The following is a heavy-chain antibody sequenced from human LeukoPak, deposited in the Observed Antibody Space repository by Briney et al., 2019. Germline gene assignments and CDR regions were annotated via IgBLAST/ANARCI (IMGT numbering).Heavy chain of an antibody. CDR2: IYYSGNT. CDR1: GGSISTYY. Sequence: SETLSLTCTVSGGSISTYYWSWTRQPPGKGLEWIGYIYYSGNTNYNPSLKSRVTISIDTSKNQFSLKLSSVTAADTAVYYCARVGVPGSFDYWGQGTLVTVSS. J-gene: IGHJ4*02. CDR3: ARVGVPGSFDY. V-gene: IGHV4-59*01. D-gene: IGHD3-3*01.